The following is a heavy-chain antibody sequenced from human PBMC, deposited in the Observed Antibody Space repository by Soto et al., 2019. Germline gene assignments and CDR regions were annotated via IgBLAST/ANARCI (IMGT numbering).Heavy chain of an antibody. D-gene: IGHD2-21*01. J-gene: IGHJ4*02. Sequence: LQGRVTMTTDTSTSTAYMELRSLRSDDTAVYYCARGPDDDLRGGDLFDYWGQGTLVTVSS. CDR3: ARGPDDDLRGGDLFDY. V-gene: IGHV1-18*01.